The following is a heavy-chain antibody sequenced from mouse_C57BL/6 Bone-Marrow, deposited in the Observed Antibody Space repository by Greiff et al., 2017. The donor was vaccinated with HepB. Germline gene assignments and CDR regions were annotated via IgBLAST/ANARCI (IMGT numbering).Heavy chain of an antibody. Sequence: VQLQQSGPELVKPGASVKISCKASGYAFSSSWMNWVKQRPGKGLEWIGRIYPGDGDTNYNGKFKGKATLTADKSSSTAYMQLSSLTSEDSAVYYCALYYGSSPFAYWGQGTLVTVSA. D-gene: IGHD1-1*01. CDR3: ALYYGSSPFAY. J-gene: IGHJ3*01. CDR1: GYAFSSSW. CDR2: IYPGDGDT. V-gene: IGHV1-82*01.